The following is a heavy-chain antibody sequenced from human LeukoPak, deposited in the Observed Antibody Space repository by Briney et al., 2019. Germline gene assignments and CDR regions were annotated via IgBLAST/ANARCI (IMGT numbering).Heavy chain of an antibody. CDR3: VGCSGGTCSDFDY. CDR1: GFTFSSSW. Sequence: PGGSLRLSCAASGFTFSSSWMSWVRQAPGKGLEWVANIKPDGSEKYYVDSVKGRFTISRDNAKNSMYLQMNRLRAEDTAVYYCVGCSGGTCSDFDYWGRGTLVTVSS. CDR2: IKPDGSEK. V-gene: IGHV3-7*03. J-gene: IGHJ4*02. D-gene: IGHD2-15*01.